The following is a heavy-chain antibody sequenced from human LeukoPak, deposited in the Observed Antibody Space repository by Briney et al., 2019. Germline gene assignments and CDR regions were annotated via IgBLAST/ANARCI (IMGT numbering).Heavy chain of an antibody. CDR3: ARGGGITIFGVVMAFDY. V-gene: IGHV4-34*01. D-gene: IGHD3-3*01. CDR2: INHSGST. Sequence: SETLSLTCAVYGGSFSGYYWSGIRQPPGKGLEWIGEINHSGSTNYNPSLKSRVTISVDTSKNQFSLKLSSVTAADTAVYYCARGGGITIFGVVMAFDYWGQGTLVTVSS. CDR1: GGSFSGYY. J-gene: IGHJ4*02.